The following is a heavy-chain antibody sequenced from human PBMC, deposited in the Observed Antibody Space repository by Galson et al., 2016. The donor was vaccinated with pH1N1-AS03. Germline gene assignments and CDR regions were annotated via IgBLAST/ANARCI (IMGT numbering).Heavy chain of an antibody. CDR2: ISTDGSST. Sequence: SLRLSCAVSGFTFSNHWMLWVRQAPGKGLEWVSRISTDGSSTIHAVSVKGRFTISRDNAKNTLYLQMNSLRADDTAVYYCAGDYYGMGRYWGQGTLVTVSS. CDR1: GFTFSNHW. V-gene: IGHV3-74*01. D-gene: IGHD3-10*01. J-gene: IGHJ4*02. CDR3: AGDYYGMGRY.